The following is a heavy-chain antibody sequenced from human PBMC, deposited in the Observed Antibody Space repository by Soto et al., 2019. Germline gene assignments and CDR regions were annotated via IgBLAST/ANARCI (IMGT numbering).Heavy chain of an antibody. J-gene: IGHJ4*02. CDR1: GFTVSTYG. D-gene: IGHD2-8*02. Sequence: QVQLVESGGGVVQPGRSLRLSCAVSGFTVSTYGMHWVRQAPGKGLEWVAVISRDGGIKCYAESVKGRFTISRDNSRNTLFLEMNSLRGDDMAVYYCTGEVASGYWGQGTLVTVSS. CDR3: TGEVASGY. V-gene: IGHV3-30*03. CDR2: ISRDGGIK.